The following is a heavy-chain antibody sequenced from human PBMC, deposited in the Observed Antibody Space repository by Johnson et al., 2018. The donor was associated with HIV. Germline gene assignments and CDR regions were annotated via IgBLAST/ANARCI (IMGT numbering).Heavy chain of an antibody. CDR3: ARGGKSYYGAFDI. V-gene: IGHV3-7*01. J-gene: IGHJ3*02. CDR1: GFTFSSYW. Sequence: VQLVESGGGLVQPGGSLRLSCGGSGFTFSSYWMSWVRQAPGKGLEWVANIKQDGSEKQYVDSVKGRFTISRDNAKNSLCLQMNSLRAEDTAVYYCARGGKSYYGAFDIWGQGTMVTVSS. CDR2: IKQDGSEK. D-gene: IGHD3-10*01.